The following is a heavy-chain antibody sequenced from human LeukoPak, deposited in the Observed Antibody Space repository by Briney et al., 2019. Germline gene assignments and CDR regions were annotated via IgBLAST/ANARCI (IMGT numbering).Heavy chain of an antibody. V-gene: IGHV3-30-3*01. Sequence: GGSLRLSCAASGFTFSSYAMHWVRQAPGKGLEWVAVISYDGSNKYYADSVKGRFTISRDNSKNTLYLQMNSLRAEDTAVYYCAKAEGLWGPFDYWGQGTLVTVSS. CDR3: AKAEGLWGPFDY. J-gene: IGHJ4*02. D-gene: IGHD3-16*01. CDR1: GFTFSSYA. CDR2: ISYDGSNK.